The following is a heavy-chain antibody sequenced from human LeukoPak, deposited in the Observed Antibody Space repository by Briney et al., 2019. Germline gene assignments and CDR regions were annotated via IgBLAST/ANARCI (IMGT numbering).Heavy chain of an antibody. CDR2: ILDSGYST. CDR3: AKLGGHPLHNYYVGV. Sequence: GGSLRLSCAASGFTFSSYAMSWVRQAPGKGLEWVSGILDSGYSTYYANSVKGRFTISRDNSSNTLYLQMNSLRAEDTAVYYCAKLGGHPLHNYYVGVWGKGTTVAVSS. V-gene: IGHV3-23*01. CDR1: GFTFSSYA. J-gene: IGHJ6*03. D-gene: IGHD3-16*01.